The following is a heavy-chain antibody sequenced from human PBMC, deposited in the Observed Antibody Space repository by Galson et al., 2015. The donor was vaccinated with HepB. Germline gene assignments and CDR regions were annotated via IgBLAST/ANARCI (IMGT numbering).Heavy chain of an antibody. CDR1: GYTFTSYY. D-gene: IGHD6-13*01. CDR3: ARDSVMAAAGSEYFQH. J-gene: IGHJ1*01. CDR2: INPSGGST. V-gene: IGHV1-46*01. Sequence: CKASGYTFTSYYMHWVRQAPGQGLEWMGIINPSGGSTSYAQKFQGRVTMTRDTSTSTVYMELSSLRSEDTAVYYCARDSVMAAAGSEYFQHWGQGTLVTVSS.